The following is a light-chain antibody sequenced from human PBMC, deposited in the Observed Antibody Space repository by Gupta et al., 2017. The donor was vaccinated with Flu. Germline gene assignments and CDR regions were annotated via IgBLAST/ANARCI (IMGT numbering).Light chain of an antibody. CDR1: PSVSSSY. CDR2: GAS. Sequence: DIVLTQSPGTLSLSPGERVTLSCRASPSVSSSYLAWYQQKPGRAPRLLIFGASSRATGIPDRFSGSGSGTDFTLTISRLEPEDFAVYYCQQYGSSPWTFGQGTKVEI. CDR3: QQYGSSPWT. V-gene: IGKV3-20*01. J-gene: IGKJ1*01.